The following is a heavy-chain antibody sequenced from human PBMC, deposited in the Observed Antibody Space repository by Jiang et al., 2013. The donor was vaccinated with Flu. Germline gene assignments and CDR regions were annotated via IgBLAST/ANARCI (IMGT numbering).Heavy chain of an antibody. CDR1: GGSISSSNW. CDR3: ARAMDYGGTNMIVVTSPTLTR. V-gene: IGHV4-4*02. Sequence: GSGLVKPSGTLSLTCAVSGGSISSSNWWSWVRQPPGKGLEWIGEIYHSGSTNYNPSLKSRVTISVDKSKNQFSLKLSSVTAADTAVYYCARAMDYGGTNMIVVTSPTLTRWGQGNLVTVSS. CDR2: IYHSGST. J-gene: IGHJ4*02. D-gene: IGHD4-23*01.